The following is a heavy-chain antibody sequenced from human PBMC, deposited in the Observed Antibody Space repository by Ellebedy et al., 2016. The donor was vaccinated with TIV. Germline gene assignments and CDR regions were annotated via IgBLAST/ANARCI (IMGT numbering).Heavy chain of an antibody. Sequence: SETLSLXXTVSGGSVSSGSYYWSWIRQPPGKGLEWIGYIYYSGSTNYNPSLKSRVTISVDTSKNQFSLKLSSVTAADTAVYYCARGGLIGPTRPMAYFDLWGRGTLVTVSS. J-gene: IGHJ2*01. V-gene: IGHV4-61*01. CDR2: IYYSGST. CDR1: GGSVSSGSYY. D-gene: IGHD3-16*01. CDR3: ARGGLIGPTRPMAYFDL.